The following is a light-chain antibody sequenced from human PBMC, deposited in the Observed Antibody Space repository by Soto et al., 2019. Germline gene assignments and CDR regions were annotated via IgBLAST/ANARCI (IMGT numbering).Light chain of an antibody. J-gene: IGKJ5*01. CDR2: DAS. Sequence: DIQMTQSPSTLSASVGDRVTITCRASQSISSWLAWYQQKPGKAPKLLIYDASSLESGVPSRFSGSGSGTEFTLTISSLQPDDFATYYCQHYNSYSPSITSGQRTRLEVK. V-gene: IGKV1-5*01. CDR3: QHYNSYSPSIT. CDR1: QSISSW.